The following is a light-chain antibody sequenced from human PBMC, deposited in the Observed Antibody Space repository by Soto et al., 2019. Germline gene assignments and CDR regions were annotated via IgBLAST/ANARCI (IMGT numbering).Light chain of an antibody. Sequence: ENVLTQSPGTLSLSPGERATLSCRASQTVSSYLTWYQQRPGQAPRLLISGASRRATGIPDRFSGSGSGTDFTLTISRLEPEDFALYYCQQYCTSPIT. CDR1: QTVSSY. CDR2: GAS. CDR3: QQYCTSPIT. V-gene: IGKV3-20*01. J-gene: IGKJ5*01.